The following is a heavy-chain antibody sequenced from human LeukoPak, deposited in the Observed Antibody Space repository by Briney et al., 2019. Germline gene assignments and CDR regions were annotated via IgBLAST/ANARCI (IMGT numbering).Heavy chain of an antibody. CDR1: GFTFSSYA. Sequence: GGSLRLSCAASGFTFSSYAMHWVRQAPGKGLEWVAVISYDGSNKYYADSVKGRFATSRDNSKNTLYLQMNSLRAEDTAVYYCARVESSSLNWFDPWGQGTLVTVSS. J-gene: IGHJ5*02. D-gene: IGHD6-13*01. CDR3: ARVESSSLNWFDP. V-gene: IGHV3-30*09. CDR2: ISYDGSNK.